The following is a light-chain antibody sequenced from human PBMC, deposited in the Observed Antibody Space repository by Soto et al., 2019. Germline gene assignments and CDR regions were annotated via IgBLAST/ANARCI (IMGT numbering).Light chain of an antibody. CDR3: QQYNKWPLT. Sequence: EIVMTQSPATLSVSPGERATLSCRASQTVSGNLAWYQQKPGQAPRLLIYGASTRATGISARFSGSGSGTEIALTISYLQSEDLAVYYCQQYNKWPLTFGGGTKVEIK. J-gene: IGKJ4*01. CDR1: QTVSGN. V-gene: IGKV3-15*01. CDR2: GAS.